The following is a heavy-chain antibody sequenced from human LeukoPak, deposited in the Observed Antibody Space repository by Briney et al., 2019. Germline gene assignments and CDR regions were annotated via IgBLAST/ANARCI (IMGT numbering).Heavy chain of an antibody. Sequence: GGSLRLSCAVSGFTFSSYEMNWVRQAPGKGLEWRSHISTTGTTIYYAESLKGRFTISRDNAKNSLWLQMNSLRAEDTAVYYCARRYCSSTSCLLDYWGQGTLVTVSS. CDR1: GFTFSSYE. J-gene: IGHJ4*02. D-gene: IGHD2-2*01. CDR2: ISTTGTTI. CDR3: ARRYCSSTSCLLDY. V-gene: IGHV3-48*03.